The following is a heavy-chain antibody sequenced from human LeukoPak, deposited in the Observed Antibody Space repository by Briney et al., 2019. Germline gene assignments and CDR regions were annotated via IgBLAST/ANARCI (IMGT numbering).Heavy chain of an antibody. CDR1: GFTFSSYA. CDR2: ISGSGGTT. D-gene: IGHD3-10*01. CDR3: AIDNGSGTYYNAY. J-gene: IGHJ4*02. V-gene: IGHV3-23*01. Sequence: GGSLRLYCAASGFTFSSYAMSWVRQAPGKGLEWVSVISGSGGTTYYADSVKGRFTVSRDNSKNTLYLQMNSLRAEDTAVYFCAIDNGSGTYYNAYWGQGTLVTVSS.